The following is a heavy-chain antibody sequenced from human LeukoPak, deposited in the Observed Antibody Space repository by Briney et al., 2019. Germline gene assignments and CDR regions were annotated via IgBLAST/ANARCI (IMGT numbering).Heavy chain of an antibody. CDR1: GFTFSSYV. J-gene: IGHJ4*02. V-gene: IGHV3-64D*06. CDR2: ISSNGGST. CDR3: GGSPDY. D-gene: IGHD3-10*01. Sequence: GGSLRLSCSASGFTFSSYVMHWVRQAPGKGLEYVSVISSNGGSTYYADSVKGRFTISRDNSKNTFYLQMSSLRTEDTAVYYCGGSPDYWGQGTLVTVSS.